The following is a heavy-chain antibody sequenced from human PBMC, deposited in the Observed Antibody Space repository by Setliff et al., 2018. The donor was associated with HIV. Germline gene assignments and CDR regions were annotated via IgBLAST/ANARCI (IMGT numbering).Heavy chain of an antibody. CDR1: GYTFTSYD. CDR3: ARATWLIHPFPLYYFNY. D-gene: IGHD6-19*01. J-gene: IGHJ4*02. Sequence: ASVKGSCKTSGYTFTSYDINWVRQATGQGLEWMGWMNPNSGNRGYAQKFQGRVTISVDKSKNQFSLKLISVTPADTAVYYCARATWLIHPFPLYYFNYWGQGTLVTVSS. V-gene: IGHV1-8*02. CDR2: MNPNSGNR.